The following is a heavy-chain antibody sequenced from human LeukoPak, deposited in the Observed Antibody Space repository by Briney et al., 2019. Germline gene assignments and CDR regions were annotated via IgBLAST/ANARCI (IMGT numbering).Heavy chain of an antibody. Sequence: PSETLSLTCTVSGGSISRSSYYWGWIRQPPGKGLEWIGSIYYSGSTHYNPSLKSRVTISADTSKNRFSLKLASVTAADTSVYFCARVGYCTNGVCYNWFDPWGQGTLVTVSS. CDR2: IYYSGST. J-gene: IGHJ5*02. V-gene: IGHV4-39*01. D-gene: IGHD2-8*01. CDR1: GGSISRSSYY. CDR3: ARVGYCTNGVCYNWFDP.